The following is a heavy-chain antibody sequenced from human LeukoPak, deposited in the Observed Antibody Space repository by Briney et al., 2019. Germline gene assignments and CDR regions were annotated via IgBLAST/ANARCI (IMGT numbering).Heavy chain of an antibody. J-gene: IGHJ4*02. V-gene: IGHV3-23*01. CDR1: GFTFSSYA. Sequence: GGSLRLSCAASGFTFSSYAMNWVRQAPGKGLEWVSGISNSGGSTYYTDSVKGRFTISRDNPKNTLYLQMNSLRAEDTAVYYCAKETSSSFDYWGQGTLVTVSS. CDR2: ISNSGGST. CDR3: AKETSSSFDY. D-gene: IGHD6-6*01.